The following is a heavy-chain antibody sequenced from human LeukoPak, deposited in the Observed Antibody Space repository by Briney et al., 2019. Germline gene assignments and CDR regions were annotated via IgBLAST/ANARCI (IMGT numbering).Heavy chain of an antibody. V-gene: IGHV4-34*01. CDR1: GGSITGYY. D-gene: IGHD3-9*01. Sequence: SETLSLTCAVYGGSITGYYWSWIRQTPGRGLEWGGEIHYTGATSYNPSLKSRATISTDTCKNQFSLRLSSVTAADTAVYYCARGNILTGYCFDFWGQGALVTVSS. CDR2: IHYTGAT. J-gene: IGHJ4*02. CDR3: ARGNILTGYCFDF.